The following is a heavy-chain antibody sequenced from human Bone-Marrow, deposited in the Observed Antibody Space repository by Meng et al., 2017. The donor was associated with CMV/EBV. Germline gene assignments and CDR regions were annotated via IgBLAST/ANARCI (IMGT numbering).Heavy chain of an antibody. CDR2: INHSGST. V-gene: IGHV4-34*01. Sequence: SETLSLTCAVYGGSFSGYYWSWIRQPPGKGLEWIGEINHSGSTNYNPSLKSRVTISVDTSKNQFSLKLSSVTAADTAVYYCARGSLRIAARRREGGAFDIWGQGTMVTVSS. CDR1: GGSFSGYY. J-gene: IGHJ3*02. D-gene: IGHD6-6*01. CDR3: ARGSLRIAARRREGGAFDI.